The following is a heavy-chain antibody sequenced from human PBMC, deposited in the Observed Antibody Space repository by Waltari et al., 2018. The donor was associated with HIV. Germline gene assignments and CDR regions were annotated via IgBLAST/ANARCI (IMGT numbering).Heavy chain of an antibody. CDR2: IRSDGREK. CDR3: ATNGDWAFDI. CDR1: EFTPSSNW. Sequence: EVQLVESGGGLVQPGGSLRLSCVVSEFTPSSNWMTWVRQATGKGLEWVANIRSDGREKYYVDSVKGRFTVSRDNAKNSLFLYMNNLRVEDTAVYYCATNGDWAFDIWGQGTTVTVSS. V-gene: IGHV3-7*01. J-gene: IGHJ3*02. D-gene: IGHD2-21*01.